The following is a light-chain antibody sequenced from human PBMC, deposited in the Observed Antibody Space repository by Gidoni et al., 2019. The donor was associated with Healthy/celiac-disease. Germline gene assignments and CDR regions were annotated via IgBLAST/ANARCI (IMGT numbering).Light chain of an antibody. CDR1: QSVSSY. J-gene: IGKJ5*01. CDR2: DAS. CDR3: QQRSNWPMT. Sequence: IVLPQSPATLSVSPGERATLSCRASQSVSSYLAWYQQKPGQAPRLLIYDASNRATGIPARFSGSGSGTDFTLTISSLEPEDFAVYYCQQRSNWPMTFGQXTRLEIK. V-gene: IGKV3-11*01.